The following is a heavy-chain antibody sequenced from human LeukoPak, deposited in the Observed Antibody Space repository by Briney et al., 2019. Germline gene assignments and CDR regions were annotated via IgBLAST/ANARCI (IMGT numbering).Heavy chain of an antibody. J-gene: IGHJ6*02. CDR1: GFTFSSYA. CDR3: ARGRGYSYGRPNYGMDV. D-gene: IGHD5-18*01. V-gene: IGHV3-23*01. Sequence: GGSLRLSCAASGFTFSSYAMSWVRQAPGKGLEWVSAISGSGGSTYYADSVKGRFTISRDNSKNTLYLQMNSLRAEDTAVYYCARGRGYSYGRPNYGMDVWGQGTTVTVSS. CDR2: ISGSGGST.